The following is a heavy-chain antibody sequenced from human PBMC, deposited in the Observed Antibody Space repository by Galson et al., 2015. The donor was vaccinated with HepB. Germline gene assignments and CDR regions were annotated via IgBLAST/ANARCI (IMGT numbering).Heavy chain of an antibody. CDR1: GFTFSSYS. Sequence: SLRLSCAASGFTFSSYSMNWVRQAPGKGLEWVSYISASGSGTDFADSVKGRFSISRDNAQDLLHLQMDSLRDEDTAVYYCMRGPRTFYYFDYWGQGILVTVSS. J-gene: IGHJ4*02. CDR2: ISASGSGT. CDR3: MRGPRTFYYFDY. D-gene: IGHD1-14*01. V-gene: IGHV3-48*02.